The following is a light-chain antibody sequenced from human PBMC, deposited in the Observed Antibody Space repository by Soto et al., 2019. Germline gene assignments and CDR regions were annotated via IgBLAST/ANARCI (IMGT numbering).Light chain of an antibody. J-gene: IGKJ3*01. CDR1: QAVRKY. Sequence: DIQMTQSPSSLSASVGDRVTITCQRSQAVRKYLSWYQQKARKAPKLLIYDASNLETGVPSRFSGSGSGTDFTFTISSLQPEDIATYYCQQRHNLPHTFGPGTKVDIK. CDR2: DAS. V-gene: IGKV1-33*01. CDR3: QQRHNLPHT.